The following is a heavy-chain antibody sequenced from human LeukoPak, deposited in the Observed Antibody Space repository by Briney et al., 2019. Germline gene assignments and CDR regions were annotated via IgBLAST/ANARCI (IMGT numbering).Heavy chain of an antibody. CDR2: INHSGST. CDR1: GGSFSGYY. CDR3: AREWGEDSSSWYYFDY. Sequence: SETLSLTCAVYGGSFSGYYWSWIRHPPGKGLEWIGEINHSGSTNYNPSLKSGDTISVATSKTKFSLKLSSVTAAATDVYYCAREWGEDSSSWYYFDYWGPGTLVTASS. J-gene: IGHJ4*02. V-gene: IGHV4-34*01. D-gene: IGHD6-13*01.